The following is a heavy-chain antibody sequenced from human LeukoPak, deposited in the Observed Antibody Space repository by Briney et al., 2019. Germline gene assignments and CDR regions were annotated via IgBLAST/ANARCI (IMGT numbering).Heavy chain of an antibody. CDR1: GGTFSSYA. D-gene: IGHD6-13*01. V-gene: IGHV1-69*04. CDR2: IIPILGIA. Sequence: SVKVSCKASGGTFSSYAISWVRQAPGQGLEWMGRIIPILGIANYAQKFQGRVTITADKSTSTAYMELSSLRSEDTAVYYCARGGSWYGGYYFDYWAREPWSPSPQ. CDR3: ARGGSWYGGYYFDY. J-gene: IGHJ4*02.